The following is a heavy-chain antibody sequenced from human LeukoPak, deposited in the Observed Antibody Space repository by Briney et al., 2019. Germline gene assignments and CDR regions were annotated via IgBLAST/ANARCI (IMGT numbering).Heavy chain of an antibody. V-gene: IGHV1-8*01. CDR1: GYTFTSYD. CDR3: ARGYSSGWPTHFDY. D-gene: IGHD6-19*01. J-gene: IGHJ4*02. Sequence: ASVKVSCKASGYTFTSYDIHWVRQATGQGLEWMGWMNPNSGNTGYAQKFQDRGTMTRTTSISTAYMELSSLRSEDTAVYYCARGYSSGWPTHFDYWGQGTLVTVSS. CDR2: MNPNSGNT.